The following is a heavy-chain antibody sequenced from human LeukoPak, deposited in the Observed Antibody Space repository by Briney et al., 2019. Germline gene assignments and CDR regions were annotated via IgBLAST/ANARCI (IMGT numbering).Heavy chain of an antibody. J-gene: IGHJ5*02. CDR3: AKLPRSSGLPSS. CDR2: IRYDGSFK. CDR1: GFTFSSYS. V-gene: IGHV3-30*02. Sequence: GGSLRLSCAASGFTFSSYSMNWVRQAPGKGLEWVAFIRYDGSFKYYADSVKGRFTISRDNSKDTLFLQMNSLRAEDTALYYCAKLPRSSGLPSSWGQGTLVTVSS. D-gene: IGHD3-22*01.